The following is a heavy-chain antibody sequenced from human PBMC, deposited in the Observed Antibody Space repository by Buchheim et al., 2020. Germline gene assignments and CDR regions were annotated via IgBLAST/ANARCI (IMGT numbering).Heavy chain of an antibody. CDR2: IYYTGST. Sequence: AQLQGSGPGLVKPLETLSLTCTVSGGSIRSYYWTWIRQPPGKGLEWLGSIYYTGSTTYNPSLQGRVTISVDTSKSTFSLNLSFVTAADTAVYYCARATRLDGYNYARYFDNWGQGTL. CDR3: ARATRLDGYNYARYFDN. V-gene: IGHV4-59*01. CDR1: GGSIRSYY. D-gene: IGHD5-24*01. J-gene: IGHJ4*02.